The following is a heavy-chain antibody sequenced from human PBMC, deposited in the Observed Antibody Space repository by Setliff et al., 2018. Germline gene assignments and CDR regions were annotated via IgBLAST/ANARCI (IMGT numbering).Heavy chain of an antibody. J-gene: IGHJ5*02. CDR2: INPHGSEK. CDR3: ARDVYDFRTGQADP. CDR1: GLSYINDW. V-gene: IGHV3-7*01. Sequence: GGSLRLSCTASGLSYINDWVSWVRQAPGKGLEWLASINPHGSEKYYADSVKGRFTISRDNAKNSLSLQMNNLRTEDTGVYYCARDVYDFRTGQADPWGQGTLVTVSS. D-gene: IGHD3-3*01.